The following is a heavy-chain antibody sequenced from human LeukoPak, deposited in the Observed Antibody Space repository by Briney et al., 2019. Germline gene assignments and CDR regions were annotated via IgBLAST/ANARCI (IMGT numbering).Heavy chain of an antibody. J-gene: IGHJ3*02. CDR3: ARGGELLGTDAFDI. CDR2: IYSGGST. D-gene: IGHD1-26*01. CDR1: GFTVSSNY. Sequence: GGSLRLSCAASGFTVSSNYMSWVRQAPGKGLEWVSVIYSGGSTYYADSVKGRFTISRHNSKNTLYLQMNSLRAEDTAVYYCARGGELLGTDAFDIWGHGTMVTVSS. V-gene: IGHV3-53*04.